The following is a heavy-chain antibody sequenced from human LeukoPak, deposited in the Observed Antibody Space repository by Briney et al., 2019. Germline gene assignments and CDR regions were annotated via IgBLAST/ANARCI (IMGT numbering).Heavy chain of an antibody. CDR3: ARDIVAATQDYYYYYMDV. D-gene: IGHD2-15*01. J-gene: IGHJ6*03. Sequence: PGGSLRLSCAASGFTFSSYGMHWVRQAPGKGLEWVAVISYDGSNKYYADSVKGRFTISRDNSKNTLYLQMNSLRAEDTAVYYCARDIVAATQDYYYYYMDVWGKGTTVTVSS. V-gene: IGHV3-30*03. CDR1: GFTFSSYG. CDR2: ISYDGSNK.